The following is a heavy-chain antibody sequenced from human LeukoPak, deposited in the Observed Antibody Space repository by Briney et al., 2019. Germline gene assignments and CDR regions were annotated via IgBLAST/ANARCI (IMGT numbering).Heavy chain of an antibody. CDR2: IDPSDSYT. Sequence: GESLRISCKGSGYSFTCYWISWVRQMPGKGLEWMGRIDPSDSYTNYSPSFQGHVTISADKSISTAYLQWSSLKASYTAMYYCARREAVWFGELSGYYYYGMDVWGQGTTVTVSS. CDR1: GYSFTCYW. CDR3: ARREAVWFGELSGYYYYGMDV. V-gene: IGHV5-10-1*01. D-gene: IGHD3-10*01. J-gene: IGHJ6*02.